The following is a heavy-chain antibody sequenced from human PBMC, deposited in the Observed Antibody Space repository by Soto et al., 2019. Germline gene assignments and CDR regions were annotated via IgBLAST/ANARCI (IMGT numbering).Heavy chain of an antibody. D-gene: IGHD5-12*01. CDR2: IYYSGST. Sequence: QVQLQESGPGLVKPSQTLSLTCTVSGGSISSGDYYWSWILQPQGKGLEWIGYIYYSGSTYYNPSLKGRVTISVDPSKNQFSRKLSSVTAADTAVYYCARGECLRPFDYWGQGTLVTVSS. J-gene: IGHJ4*02. CDR1: GGSISSGDYY. CDR3: ARGECLRPFDY. V-gene: IGHV4-30-4*01.